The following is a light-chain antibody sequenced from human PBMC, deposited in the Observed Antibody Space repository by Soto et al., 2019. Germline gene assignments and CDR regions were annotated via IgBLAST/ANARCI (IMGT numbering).Light chain of an antibody. CDR1: SSNIGVGYD. J-gene: IGLJ2*01. Sequence: QSALTQPPSVSGSPGQRGTISCTGSSSNIGVGYDVHWYQQLAGSAPKLLIYGDNSRPSGVPDRFSGSTSDISASLAITGIQAEDEVDYYCQSYDISRSGSKVFGGGTQRTVL. CDR2: GDN. V-gene: IGLV1-40*01. CDR3: QSYDISRSGSKV.